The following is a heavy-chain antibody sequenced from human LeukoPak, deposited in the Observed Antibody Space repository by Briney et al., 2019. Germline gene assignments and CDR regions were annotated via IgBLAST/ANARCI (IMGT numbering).Heavy chain of an antibody. V-gene: IGHV1-2*02. CDR3: ARDLTSFTIAAYYFDY. D-gene: IGHD6-25*01. CDR1: GYTFTGYY. J-gene: IGHJ4*02. CDR2: INPNSGGT. Sequence: ASVKVSCKASGYTFTGYYLHWVRQAPGQGLEWMGWINPNSGGTNYAQRFQGRVTMTRATSISTAYMELSRLRSDDTAVYSCARDLTSFTIAAYYFDYWGQGTLVTVSS.